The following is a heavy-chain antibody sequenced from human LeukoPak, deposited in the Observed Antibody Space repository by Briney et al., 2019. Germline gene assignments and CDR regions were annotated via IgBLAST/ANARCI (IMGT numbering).Heavy chain of an antibody. CDR3: ARDRFPISPYDSSGYNNWFDP. D-gene: IGHD3-22*01. Sequence: SETLSLTCTVSGGSISSSSYYWGWIRQPPGKGLEWIGSIYYSGSTYYNPSLKSRVTISVDTSKNQFSLKLSSVTAADTAVYYCARDRFPISPYDSSGYNNWFDPWGQGTLVTVSS. V-gene: IGHV4-39*07. CDR1: GGSISSSSYY. CDR2: IYYSGST. J-gene: IGHJ5*02.